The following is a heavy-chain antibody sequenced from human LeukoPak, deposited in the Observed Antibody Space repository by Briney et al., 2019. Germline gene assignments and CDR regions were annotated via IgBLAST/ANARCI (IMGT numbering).Heavy chain of an antibody. CDR2: ISVTGDIT. D-gene: IGHD4-11*01. Sequence: GGSLRLSCAASGFTFSSYAMSWLRQTPQKGLEWVSGISVTGDITYYADSVKGRFTISRDNSKNTLYLQMNSLRAEDTAVYYCAKSTTVKNWFDPWGQGTLVTVSS. CDR1: GFTFSSYA. V-gene: IGHV3-23*01. CDR3: AKSTTVKNWFDP. J-gene: IGHJ5*02.